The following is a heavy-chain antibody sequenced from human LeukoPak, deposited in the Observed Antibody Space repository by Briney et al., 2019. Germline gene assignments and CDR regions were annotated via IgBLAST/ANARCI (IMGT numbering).Heavy chain of an antibody. V-gene: IGHV1-2*02. Sequence: EASVKVSCKASGYPFTGYDLHWVRQAPGQGLEWMGWINPDSGGTNYAQKFQGRVPITRDTSISTAYMELSSLRSDDTAVYYCARVLEWELLRDWGQGILVTVSS. D-gene: IGHD1-26*01. CDR1: GYPFTGYD. CDR3: ARVLEWELLRD. CDR2: INPDSGGT. J-gene: IGHJ1*01.